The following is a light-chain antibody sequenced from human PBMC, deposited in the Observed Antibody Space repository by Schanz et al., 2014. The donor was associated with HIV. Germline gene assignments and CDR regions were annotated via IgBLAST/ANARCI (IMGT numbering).Light chain of an antibody. J-gene: IGKJ2*01. V-gene: IGKV1-39*01. CDR3: QQSYSTPYT. CDR2: AAS. CDR1: QSISSY. Sequence: GYRVTITCRASQSISSYLNWYQQKPGKAPKLLIYAASSLQSGVPSRFSGSGSGTDFTLTISSLQPEDFATYYCQQSYSTPYTFGQGTKLEIK.